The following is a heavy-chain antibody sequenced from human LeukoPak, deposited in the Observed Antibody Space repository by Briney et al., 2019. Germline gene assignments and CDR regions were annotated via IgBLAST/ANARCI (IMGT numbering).Heavy chain of an antibody. D-gene: IGHD2-2*01. CDR1: GYTFTSYD. V-gene: IGHV1-8*01. CDR3: ARAKPYYSSTSWFSYYYMDV. J-gene: IGHJ6*03. Sequence: ASVKVSCKASGYTFTSYDTNWVRQVTGQGLEWMGWMNPNSGNTGYAQKFQGRVTMTMNTSINTAYMELSSLRSEDTAVYYCARAKPYYSSTSWFSYYYMDVWGQGTTVTVSS. CDR2: MNPNSGNT.